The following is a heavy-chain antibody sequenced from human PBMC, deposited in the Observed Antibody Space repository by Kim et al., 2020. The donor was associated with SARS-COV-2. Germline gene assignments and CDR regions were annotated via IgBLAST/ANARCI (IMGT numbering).Heavy chain of an antibody. CDR3: SRGGATVTKLLVY. J-gene: IGHJ4*02. Sequence: GGSLRLSCAASGFSFSDYTMNWVRQAPGKALEWVSSITSSRTIYYADSVKGRFTISRDNAKNSLYLQMNSLRDEDTAVYYCSRGGATVTKLLVYWGQGTLVTVSS. CDR2: ITSSRTI. V-gene: IGHV3-48*02. D-gene: IGHD4-17*01. CDR1: GFSFSDYT.